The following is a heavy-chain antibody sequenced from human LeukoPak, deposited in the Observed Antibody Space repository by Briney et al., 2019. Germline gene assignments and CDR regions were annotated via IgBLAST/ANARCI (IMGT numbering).Heavy chain of an antibody. D-gene: IGHD2-2*01. CDR2: ISYDGSNK. CDR3: AKDPASHCSSTSCYPYFDY. J-gene: IGHJ4*02. Sequence: GGSLRLSCAASGFTFSSYAMHWVRQAPGKGLEWVAVISYDGSNKYYADSVKGRFTISRDNSKNTLYLQMNSLRAEDTAVYYCAKDPASHCSSTSCYPYFDYWGQGTLVTVSS. V-gene: IGHV3-30-3*02. CDR1: GFTFSSYA.